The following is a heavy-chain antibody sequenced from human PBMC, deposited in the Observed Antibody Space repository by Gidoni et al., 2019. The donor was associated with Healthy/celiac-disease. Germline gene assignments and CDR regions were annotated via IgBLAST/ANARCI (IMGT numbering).Heavy chain of an antibody. J-gene: IGHJ3*02. Sequence: QVQLQESGPGLVKPSENLSLTSTVSGGSISSYYWSWIRQPPGKGLEWIGYIYYSGSTNYNPSLKSRVTISVDTSKNQFSLKLSSVTAADTAVYYCARSQSVWDAFDIWGQGTMVTVSS. V-gene: IGHV4-59*08. CDR1: GGSISSYY. CDR2: IYYSGST. CDR3: ARSQSVWDAFDI.